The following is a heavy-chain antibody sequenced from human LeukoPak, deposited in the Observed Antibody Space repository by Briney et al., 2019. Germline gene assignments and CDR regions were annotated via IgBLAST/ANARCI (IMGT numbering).Heavy chain of an antibody. Sequence: GESLQISCQGSEYTFTSYYIGWVRQMPGKGLEWMGIIYPGDSDSDTRYSPSFEGQVTISADTSISTAYLQWISLKASDTAMYYCARRAAMAYYFDYWGQGTLVTVSS. CDR3: ARRAAMAYYFDY. CDR1: EYTFTSYY. V-gene: IGHV5-51*01. CDR2: IYPGDSDSDT. J-gene: IGHJ4*02. D-gene: IGHD2-2*01.